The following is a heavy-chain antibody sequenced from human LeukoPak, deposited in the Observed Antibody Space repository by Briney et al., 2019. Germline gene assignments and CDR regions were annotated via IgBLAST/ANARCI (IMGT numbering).Heavy chain of an antibody. D-gene: IGHD6-13*01. CDR1: GFTFSSYA. CDR3: ARDRAYSSSWSHGDY. CDR2: ISGSGGST. Sequence: SGGSLRLSCAASGFTFSSYAMHWVRQAPGKGLEWVSAISGSGGSTYYADSVKGRFTISRDNSKNTLYLQMNSLRAEDTAVYYCARDRAYSSSWSHGDYWGQGTLVTVSS. J-gene: IGHJ4*02. V-gene: IGHV3-23*01.